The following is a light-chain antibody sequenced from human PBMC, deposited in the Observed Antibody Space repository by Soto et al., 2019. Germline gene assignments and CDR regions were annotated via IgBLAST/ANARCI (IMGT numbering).Light chain of an antibody. J-gene: IGKJ3*01. CDR1: QSVSSN. Sequence: EKVITQSPATLSVSPEERATLSCRASQSVSSNLAWYQQKPGQAPRLLIYGASTRATGIPARFSGSGSGTEFTLTISSLQSEDFAVYYCQQYNNWPLTFCPGTKVDI. CDR2: GAS. V-gene: IGKV3-15*01. CDR3: QQYNNWPLT.